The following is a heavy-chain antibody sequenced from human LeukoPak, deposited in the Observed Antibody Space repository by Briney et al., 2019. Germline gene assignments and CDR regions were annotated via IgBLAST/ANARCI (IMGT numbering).Heavy chain of an antibody. CDR3: ARFITMIVVATT. CDR2: IYYSGST. D-gene: IGHD3-22*01. Sequence: SETLSLTCTVSGGSISSSSYYWGWIRQPPGKGLEWIGSIYYSGSTYYNPSLKSRVTISVDTSKNQFSLKLGSVTAADTAVYYCARFITMIVVATTWGQGTLVTVSS. J-gene: IGHJ5*02. V-gene: IGHV4-39*07. CDR1: GGSISSSSYY.